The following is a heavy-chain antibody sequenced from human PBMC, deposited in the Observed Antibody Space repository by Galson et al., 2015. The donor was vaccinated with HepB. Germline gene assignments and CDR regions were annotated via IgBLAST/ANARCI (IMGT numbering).Heavy chain of an antibody. CDR2: IKSKTDGGTT. J-gene: IGHJ4*02. Sequence: SLRLSCAASGFTFNNAWMNWVRQAPGKGLEWVGRIKSKTDGGTTDYAAPVRGRFTISRDDSKDTLYLQMNSLKTDDTAVYYRIVGSDLDFWGQGTLVTVSS. V-gene: IGHV3-15*01. D-gene: IGHD2-21*02. CDR1: GFTFNNAW. CDR3: IVGSDLDF.